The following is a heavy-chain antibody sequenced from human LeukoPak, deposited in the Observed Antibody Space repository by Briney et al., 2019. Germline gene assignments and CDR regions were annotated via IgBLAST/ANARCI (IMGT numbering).Heavy chain of an antibody. D-gene: IGHD3-9*01. Sequence: PRGSLRLSCSPSRFTFRSYALSGVRPAPREGVEWGSGISGGGGSTYYTHSVKGRFTISRDNSKNTLYLQMNNLRAEDTAVYYCAKAKGVYYDILSGYYPFDYWGQGTLVTVSS. CDR2: ISGGGGST. CDR3: AKAKGVYYDILSGYYPFDY. V-gene: IGHV3-23*01. CDR1: RFTFRSYA. J-gene: IGHJ4*02.